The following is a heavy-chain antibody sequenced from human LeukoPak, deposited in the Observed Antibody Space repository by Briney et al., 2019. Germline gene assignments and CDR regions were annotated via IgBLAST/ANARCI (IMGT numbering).Heavy chain of an antibody. CDR2: ISYDGSNK. D-gene: IGHD5-24*01. CDR3: AKDTGNGYSDY. Sequence: PGGSLRLSCAASGFTFSSYGMHWVRQAPGKGLEWVAVISYDGSNKYYADSVKGRFTISRDNSKNTLYLQMNSLRAEDTAVYYCAKDTGNGYSDYWGQGTLVTVSS. J-gene: IGHJ4*02. CDR1: GFTFSSYG. V-gene: IGHV3-30*18.